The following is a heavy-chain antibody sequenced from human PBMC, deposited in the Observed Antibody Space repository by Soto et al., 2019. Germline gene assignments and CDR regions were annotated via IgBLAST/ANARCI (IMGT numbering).Heavy chain of an antibody. CDR2: IIPIFGTA. D-gene: IGHD2-2*01. V-gene: IGHV1-69*12. CDR3: ARHVPAAGYYHGMDV. J-gene: IGHJ6*02. Sequence: QVQLVQSGAEVKKPGSSVKVSCKASGGTFSSYAISWVRQAPGQGLEWMGGIIPIFGTANYAQKFQGRVTSTADESRSTAYMELSSLRSEDTAVYYCARHVPAAGYYHGMDVWGQGTTVTVSS. CDR1: GGTFSSYA.